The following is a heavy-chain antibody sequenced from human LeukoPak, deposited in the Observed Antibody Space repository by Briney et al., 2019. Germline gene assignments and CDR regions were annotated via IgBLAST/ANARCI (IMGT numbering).Heavy chain of an antibody. D-gene: IGHD2-15*01. Sequence: ASVKVSCKASGYTFTSYYMHWVRQAPGQGLEWMGWMNPNSGNTGYAQKFQGRVTITRNTSISTAYMELSSLRSEDTAVYYCATLCCGSYYMDVWGKGTTVTVSS. CDR2: MNPNSGNT. CDR1: GYTFTSYY. CDR3: ATLCCGSYYMDV. V-gene: IGHV1-8*03. J-gene: IGHJ6*03.